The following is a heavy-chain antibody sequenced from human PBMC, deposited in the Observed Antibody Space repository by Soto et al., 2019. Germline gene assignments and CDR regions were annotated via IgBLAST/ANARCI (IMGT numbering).Heavy chain of an antibody. CDR1: GGSISSYY. D-gene: IGHD3-22*01. V-gene: IGHV4-59*01. Sequence: SETLSLICTVSGGSISSYYWSWIRQPPGKGLEWIGYIYYSGSTNYNPSLKSRVTISVDTSKNQFSRKLSSVTAADAAVYYCAREGYSSGYYYYYGMDVWGQGTTVTVS. J-gene: IGHJ6*02. CDR3: AREGYSSGYYYYYGMDV. CDR2: IYYSGST.